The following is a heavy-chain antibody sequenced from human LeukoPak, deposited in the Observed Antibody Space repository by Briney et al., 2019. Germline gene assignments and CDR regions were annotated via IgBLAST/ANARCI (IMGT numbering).Heavy chain of an antibody. CDR1: GFTFSNAW. Sequence: GGSLRLSCAASGFTFSNAWMSWVRQAPGKGLEWVGRIKSKTDGWTTDYAAPVKGRFTISRDDSKNTLYLQMNSLKTEDTAVYYCTTDRLGEEGDYWGQGTLVTVSS. CDR3: TTDRLGEEGDY. J-gene: IGHJ4*02. D-gene: IGHD6-6*01. V-gene: IGHV3-15*01. CDR2: IKSKTDGWTT.